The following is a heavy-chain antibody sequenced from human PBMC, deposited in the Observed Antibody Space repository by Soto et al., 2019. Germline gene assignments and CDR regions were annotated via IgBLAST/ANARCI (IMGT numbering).Heavy chain of an antibody. D-gene: IGHD1-1*01. V-gene: IGHV1-46*01. CDR2: INPSGGST. J-gene: IGHJ4*02. CDR1: GYSFTTYY. Sequence: QVQLVQSGAEVKKPGASVKVSCKASGYSFTTYYMHWVRQAPGQGLEWMGMINPSGGSTSYAQKFQGRVSMTRETSTSTVYMELSSLRSEDTAVYYCARNDKSGLDYWGQGTLVTVSS. CDR3: ARNDKSGLDY.